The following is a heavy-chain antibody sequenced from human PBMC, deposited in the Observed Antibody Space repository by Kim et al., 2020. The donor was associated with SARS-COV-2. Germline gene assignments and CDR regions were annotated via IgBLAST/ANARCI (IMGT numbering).Heavy chain of an antibody. D-gene: IGHD6-13*01. Sequence: SETLSLTCTVSGGSISSSSYYWGWIRQPPGKGLEWIGSIYYSGSTYYNPSLKSRVTISVDTSKNQFSLKLSSVTAADTAVYYCATGYSSSWYYGVYWGQGTLVTVSS. CDR1: GGSISSSSYY. J-gene: IGHJ4*02. CDR2: IYYSGST. V-gene: IGHV4-39*07. CDR3: ATGYSSSWYYGVY.